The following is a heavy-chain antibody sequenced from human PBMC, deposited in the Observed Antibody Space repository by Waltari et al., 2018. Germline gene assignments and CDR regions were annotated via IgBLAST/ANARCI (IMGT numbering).Heavy chain of an antibody. J-gene: IGHJ4*02. V-gene: IGHV1-69*08. CDR2: IIHIFGTA. CDR1: GGTFSCYA. D-gene: IGHD6-6*01. Sequence: QVQLVQSGAEVKKPGSSVKVSCKASGGTFSCYAISWVRQAPGQGLEWMGRIIHIFGTANYAQKFQGRVTSTADKSTSTAYMELSSLRSEDTAVYYCARLWAARAKLDDYWGQGTLVTVSS. CDR3: ARLWAARAKLDDY.